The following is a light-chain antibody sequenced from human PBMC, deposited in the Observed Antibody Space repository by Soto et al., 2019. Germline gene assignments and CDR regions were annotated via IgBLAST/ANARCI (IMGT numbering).Light chain of an antibody. CDR3: QPFDNSPMFT. V-gene: IGKV1-33*01. J-gene: IGKJ2*01. Sequence: DLPMTQSPSSLSASVGDRVTITCQASQDISDYLNWYQHRPGKAPRLLIYAASNLETGVPSRFSGSGYGSHFTLNINSLQPEDIATYYCQPFDNSPMFTFGQRTKVDIK. CDR2: AAS. CDR1: QDISDY.